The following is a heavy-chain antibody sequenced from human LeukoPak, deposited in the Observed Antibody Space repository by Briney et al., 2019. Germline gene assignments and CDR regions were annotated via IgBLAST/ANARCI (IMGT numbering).Heavy chain of an antibody. CDR1: GYTFTSYY. CDR3: ARLVNYYDSSGYSDY. CDR2: INPSGGST. Sequence: ASVKVSCKVSGYTFTSYYMHWVRQAPGQGLEWMGIINPSGGSTSYAQKFQGRVTMTRDTSTSTVYMELSSLRSEDTAVYYCARLVNYYDSSGYSDYWGQGTLVTVSS. J-gene: IGHJ4*02. V-gene: IGHV1-46*01. D-gene: IGHD3-22*01.